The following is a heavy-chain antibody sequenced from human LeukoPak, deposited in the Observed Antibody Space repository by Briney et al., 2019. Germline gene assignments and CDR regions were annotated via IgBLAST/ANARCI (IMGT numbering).Heavy chain of an antibody. V-gene: IGHV4-61*02. D-gene: IGHD3-22*01. J-gene: IGHJ6*03. CDR3: ARGQDRVVTNQYYMDV. Sequence: SGTLSLTCTVSGGSISSGSYYWSWFRQPAGKGLEWIGRVSTSGSTNYNPSLKSRVIMSVDTSKNKFALKLSSVTAADTAVYYCARGQDRVVTNQYYMDVWGKGTTVTVSS. CDR2: VSTSGST. CDR1: GGSISSGSYY.